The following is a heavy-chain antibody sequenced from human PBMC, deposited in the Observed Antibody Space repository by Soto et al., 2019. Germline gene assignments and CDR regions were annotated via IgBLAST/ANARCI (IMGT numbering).Heavy chain of an antibody. CDR1: GGSVSSGSYY. D-gene: IGHD1-26*01. V-gene: IGHV4-61*01. CDR3: AREPGFGGSYYYYGMDV. Sequence: SETLSLTCTVSGGSVSSGSYYWSWIRQPPGKGLEWIGYIYYSGSTNYNPSLKSRVTISVDTSKNQFSLKLSSVTAADTAVYYCAREPGFGGSYYYYGMDVWGQGTTVTVSS. CDR2: IYYSGST. J-gene: IGHJ6*02.